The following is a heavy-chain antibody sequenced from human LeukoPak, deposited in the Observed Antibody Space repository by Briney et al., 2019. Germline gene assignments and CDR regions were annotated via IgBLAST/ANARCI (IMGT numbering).Heavy chain of an antibody. D-gene: IGHD3-10*01. CDR2: ISSGGSTE. J-gene: IGHJ4*02. CDR1: GFTFSSYS. Sequence: GGSLRLSCKASGFTFSSYSMNWLRQAPGQGLEWISYISSGGSTEYYADSVKGRFTVSRDNAEHALFLQMNSPRAEDTAVYYCARDMRGGFSSGGADCWGQGALVTVSS. CDR3: ARDMRGGFSSGGADC. V-gene: IGHV3-48*01.